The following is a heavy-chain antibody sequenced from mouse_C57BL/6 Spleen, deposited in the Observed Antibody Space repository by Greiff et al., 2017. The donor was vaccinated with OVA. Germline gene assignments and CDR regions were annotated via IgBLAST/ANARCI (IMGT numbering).Heavy chain of an antibody. J-gene: IGHJ4*01. V-gene: IGHV2-2*01. CDR3: ANHYYGSRYAMDY. CDR1: GFSLTSYG. CDR2: IWRGGST. Sequence: VQLLQSGPGLVQPSPSLSISCTASGFSLTSYGVHWVRQSPGKGLEWLGVIWRGGSTAYNAAFISRLSISKDNSKSQVFFKMNSLQADDTAIYYCANHYYGSRYAMDYWGQGTSVTVSS. D-gene: IGHD1-1*01.